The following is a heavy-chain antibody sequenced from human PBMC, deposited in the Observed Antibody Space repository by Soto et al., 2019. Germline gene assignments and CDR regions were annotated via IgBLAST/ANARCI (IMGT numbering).Heavy chain of an antibody. CDR1: GGSISSYY. CDR2: IYYSGST. D-gene: IGHD3-10*01. CDR3: ASVRPRYYFDY. Sequence: TSETLSLTCTVSGGSISSYYWSWIRQPPGQGLEWIGYIYYSGSTNYNPSLKSRVTISVDTSKNQFSLKLSSVTAADTAVYYCASVRPRYYFDYWGQGSLVTVSS. V-gene: IGHV4-59*01. J-gene: IGHJ4*02.